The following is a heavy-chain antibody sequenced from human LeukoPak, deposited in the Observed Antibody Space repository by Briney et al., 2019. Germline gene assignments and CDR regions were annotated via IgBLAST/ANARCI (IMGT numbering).Heavy chain of an antibody. J-gene: IGHJ4*02. D-gene: IGHD3-22*01. CDR1: GGSISSGGYY. V-gene: IGHV4-31*03. CDR3: ARTNSGYYSNFDL. Sequence: SQTLSLTCTVSGGSISSGGYYWGWIRQHPGKGLEWIGYIYYSGSTYYNPSLKSRVTISVDTSKTQFSLKLSSVTAADTAVYYCARTNSGYYSNFDLWGQGTLVTVSS. CDR2: IYYSGST.